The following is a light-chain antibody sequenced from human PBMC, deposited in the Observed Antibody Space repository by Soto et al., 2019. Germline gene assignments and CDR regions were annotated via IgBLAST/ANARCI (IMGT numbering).Light chain of an antibody. CDR2: DAS. Sequence: DIQMTQSPSSLSAFVGDRVTITCQASQDIGNYLNWFQQKTGKAPNLLIYDASNLETGVPTRFSGSGSGTSFTFTISSLQPEDIAKYYCQQDDNLPLTFGPGTKVDIK. V-gene: IGKV1-33*01. CDR1: QDIGNY. J-gene: IGKJ3*01. CDR3: QQDDNLPLT.